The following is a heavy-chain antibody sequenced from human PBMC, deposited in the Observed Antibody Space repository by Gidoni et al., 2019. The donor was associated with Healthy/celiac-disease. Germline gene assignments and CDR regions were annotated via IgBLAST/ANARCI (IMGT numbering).Heavy chain of an antibody. Sequence: EVQLVESGGGLVKPGGSLRLSCAASGFTFSSYSMNWVRQAPGKGLEWVSSISSSSSYIYYADSVKGRFTISRDNAKNSLYLQMNSLRAEDTAVYYCARQSLRNRGGDAFDIWGQGTMVTVSS. CDR3: ARQSLRNRGGDAFDI. J-gene: IGHJ3*02. V-gene: IGHV3-21*01. D-gene: IGHD3-10*01. CDR2: ISSSSSYI. CDR1: GFTFSSYS.